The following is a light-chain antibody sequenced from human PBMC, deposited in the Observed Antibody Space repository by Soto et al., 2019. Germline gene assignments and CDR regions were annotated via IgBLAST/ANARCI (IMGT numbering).Light chain of an antibody. Sequence: DIQMTQSPSTLSSSVGDRFTISFLSSQSISIWLACYQQKSGKGPKLLIYDASNLESGVPSRFSGSGSGTEFTLTISSLQPDDFATYYCQQYRSFSPLTFGGGTKVDIK. V-gene: IGKV1-5*01. CDR1: QSISIW. CDR3: QQYRSFSPLT. J-gene: IGKJ4*01. CDR2: DAS.